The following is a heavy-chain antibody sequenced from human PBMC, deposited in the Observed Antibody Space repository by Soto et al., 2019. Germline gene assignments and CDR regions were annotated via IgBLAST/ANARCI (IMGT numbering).Heavy chain of an antibody. J-gene: IGHJ4*02. CDR3: ARAGIAVAIYTDY. CDR1: GFTFSSYA. Sequence: GGSLRHSCAASGFTFSSYAMHWVRQAPGKGLEWVAVISYDGSNKYYADSVKGRFTISRDNSKNTLYLQMNSLRAEDTAVYYCARAGIAVAIYTDYWGQGTLVTVSS. CDR2: ISYDGSNK. V-gene: IGHV3-30-3*01. D-gene: IGHD6-19*01.